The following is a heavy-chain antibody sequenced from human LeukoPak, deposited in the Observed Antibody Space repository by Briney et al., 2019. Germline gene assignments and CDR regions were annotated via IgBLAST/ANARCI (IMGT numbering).Heavy chain of an antibody. Sequence: GGSLRLSCAASGFPFSSHWLSWFRQSPGKGLEWVAHINQDGSEKSYVDSVKGRSTISRDNARNSQWLQMNSLRAEDTAVYYCASSGGWVFNNWGQGTLVTVSS. V-gene: IGHV3-7*01. D-gene: IGHD6-19*01. CDR1: GFPFSSHW. J-gene: IGHJ4*02. CDR3: ASSGGWVFNN. CDR2: INQDGSEK.